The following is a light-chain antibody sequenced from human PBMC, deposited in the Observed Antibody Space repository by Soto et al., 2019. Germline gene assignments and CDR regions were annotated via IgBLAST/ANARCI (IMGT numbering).Light chain of an antibody. J-gene: IGKJ1*01. CDR3: QQNFSTPWT. Sequence: DIQMTQSPSSLSASVGDRVTITCRASQSISSYLIWHQQKPGKAPNLLIYAASSLQTGVPSRFSGSGSGTDFTLTISSLQPEDFATYYCQQNFSTPWTFGQGTKVEIK. CDR2: AAS. CDR1: QSISSY. V-gene: IGKV1-39*01.